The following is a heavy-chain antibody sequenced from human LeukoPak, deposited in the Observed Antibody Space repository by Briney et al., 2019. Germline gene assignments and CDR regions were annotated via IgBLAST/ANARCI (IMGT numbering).Heavy chain of an antibody. CDR2: IYYSGST. CDR1: GGSISSYY. V-gene: IGHV4-59*01. D-gene: IGHD1-26*01. CDR3: ARDGLDSGSYSSAEYFQH. J-gene: IGHJ1*01. Sequence: PETLSVTCTVSGGSISSYYWSWIRQPPGKGLEWIGYIYYSGSTNYNPSLKSRVTISVDTSKNQFSLKLSSVTAADTAVYYCARDGLDSGSYSSAEYFQHWGQGTLVTVSS.